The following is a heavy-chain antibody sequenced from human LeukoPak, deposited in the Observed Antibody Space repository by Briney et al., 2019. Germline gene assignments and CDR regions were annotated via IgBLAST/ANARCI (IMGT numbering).Heavy chain of an antibody. J-gene: IGHJ4*02. V-gene: IGHV1-2*04. CDR2: INPNSGGT. CDR1: GYTFTGYY. CDR3: ARGATDEYGIFDY. D-gene: IGHD4-11*01. Sequence: ASVKVSCKASGYTFTGYYMHWVRQAPGQGLEWMGWINPNSGGTKYAQKFQGWVTMTRDTSITTAYMELSRLRSDDTAVYYCARGATDEYGIFDYWGQGTLVTVSS.